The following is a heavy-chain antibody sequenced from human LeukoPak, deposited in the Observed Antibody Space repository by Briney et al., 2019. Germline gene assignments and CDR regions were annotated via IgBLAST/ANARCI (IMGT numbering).Heavy chain of an antibody. D-gene: IGHD3-22*01. J-gene: IGHJ4*02. Sequence: GGSLRLSCAPSGFTLSSNYMSWGPQAPGKRLEWGSVIYSGGSTYYSDSVTGRFTISRDNSKNTLYLQMNSLRGEDTAVYYCARGPGDSSGYYLGYWGQGTLVTVSS. V-gene: IGHV3-53*01. CDR2: IYSGGST. CDR1: GFTLSSNY. CDR3: ARGPGDSSGYYLGY.